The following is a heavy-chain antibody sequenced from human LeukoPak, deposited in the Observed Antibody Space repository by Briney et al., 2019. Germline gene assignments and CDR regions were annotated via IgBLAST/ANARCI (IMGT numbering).Heavy chain of an antibody. CDR2: IIPIFGTA. CDR3: ASGDTAMVQGFDY. V-gene: IGHV1-69*13. J-gene: IGHJ4*02. D-gene: IGHD5-18*01. Sequence: ASVKVSCKASGGTFSSYAISWVRQAPGQGLEWMGGIIPIFGTANYAQKFQGRVTITADESTSTAYMELGSLRSEDTAVYYCASGDTAMVQGFDYWGQGTLVTVSS. CDR1: GGTFSSYA.